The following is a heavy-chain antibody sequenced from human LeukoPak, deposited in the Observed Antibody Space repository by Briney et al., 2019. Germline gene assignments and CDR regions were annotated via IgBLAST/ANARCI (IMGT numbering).Heavy chain of an antibody. CDR2: INHSGST. CDR1: GGSFSGYY. V-gene: IGHV4-34*01. CDR3: VQSLTNDAFDI. J-gene: IGHJ3*02. D-gene: IGHD2-2*01. Sequence: SETLSLTXAVYGGSFSGYYWSWIRQPPGKGLEWIGEINHSGSTNHNPSLKSRVTISVDTSKNQFSLKLSSVTAADTAVYYCVQSLTNDAFDIWGPGTMVTVSS.